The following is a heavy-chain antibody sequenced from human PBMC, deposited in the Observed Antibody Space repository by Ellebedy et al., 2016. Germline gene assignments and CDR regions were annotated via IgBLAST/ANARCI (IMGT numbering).Heavy chain of an antibody. V-gene: IGHV2-5*02. J-gene: IGHJ3*02. CDR3: AHYTFNLPFDI. CDR2: IYWDDIK. D-gene: IGHD1-14*01. Sequence: SGPTLVKPTQTLTLTCTFSGFSLSTSGVGVGWIRQPPGKALEWLALIYWDDIKRFSPSLNSRLTITRDTSKNQVVLTMINVDSVDTATYYCAHYTFNLPFDIWGQGTLVTVSS. CDR1: GFSLSTSGVG.